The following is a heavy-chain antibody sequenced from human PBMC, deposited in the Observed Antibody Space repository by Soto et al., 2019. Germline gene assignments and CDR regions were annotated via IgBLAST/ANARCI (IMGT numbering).Heavy chain of an antibody. Sequence: ASVKVSCKASGYTFTSYGISWVRQAPGQGLEWMGWISAYNGNTNYAQKLQGRVTMTTDTSTSTAYMELRSLGSDDTAVYYCAKGYCSGGSCNFGMTAPDAFAFWGQRSLVTVS. CDR2: ISAYNGNT. V-gene: IGHV1-18*01. CDR1: GYTFTSYG. D-gene: IGHD2-15*01. CDR3: AKGYCSGGSCNFGMTAPDAFAF. J-gene: IGHJ3*01.